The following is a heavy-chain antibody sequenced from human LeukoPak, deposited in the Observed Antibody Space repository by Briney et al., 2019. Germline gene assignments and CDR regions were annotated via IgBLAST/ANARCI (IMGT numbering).Heavy chain of an antibody. V-gene: IGHV4-61*09. Sequence: PSQTLSLTCSVSGGSICSGSYYWSWIRQPAGKGLEWIGHIYTSGSTNYNPSLKSRVTMSVDTSKNQFSLKLSSVTAADTAVYYCASVMGGGLDRWGQGTLVTVSS. CDR2: IYTSGST. D-gene: IGHD3-16*01. CDR3: ASVMGGGLDR. CDR1: GGSICSGSYY. J-gene: IGHJ5*02.